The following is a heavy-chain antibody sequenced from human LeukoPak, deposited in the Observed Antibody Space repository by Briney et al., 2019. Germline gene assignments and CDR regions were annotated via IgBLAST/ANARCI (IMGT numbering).Heavy chain of an antibody. CDR1: GYSFPSYW. V-gene: IGHV5-10-1*01. D-gene: IGHD3-22*01. CDR3: ARGNHPYDSSGYY. CDR2: IDPSDSYT. J-gene: IGHJ4*02. Sequence: GESLRISCKGSGYSFPSYWITWVRQMPGKGLEWMGRIDPSDSYTNYSPSFQGHVTISADKSISTAYLQWSSLKASDTAMYYCARGNHPYDSSGYYWGQGTLVTVSS.